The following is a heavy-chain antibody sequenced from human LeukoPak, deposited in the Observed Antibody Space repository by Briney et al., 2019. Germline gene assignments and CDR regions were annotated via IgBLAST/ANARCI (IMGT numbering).Heavy chain of an antibody. CDR3: ASSYYYGSGSTRLGY. J-gene: IGHJ4*02. CDR2: ISSSSSYI. D-gene: IGHD3-10*01. CDR1: GFTFSSYS. V-gene: IGHV3-21*01. Sequence: GGPLRLSCAASGFTFSSYSMNWVRQAPGKGLEWVSSISSSSSYIYYADSVKGRFTISRDNAKNSLYLQMNSLRAEDTAVYYCASSYYYGSGSTRLGYWGQGTLVTVSS.